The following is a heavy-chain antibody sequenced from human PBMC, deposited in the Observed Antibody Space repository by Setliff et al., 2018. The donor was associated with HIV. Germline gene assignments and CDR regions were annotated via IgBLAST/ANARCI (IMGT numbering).Heavy chain of an antibody. V-gene: IGHV4-34*01. CDR3: ARVRLELRQYWFDP. CDR2: INHSGST. J-gene: IGHJ5*02. CDR1: GGSFSDYY. Sequence: SETLSLTCAVYGGSFSDYYWSWIRQPPGKGLEWIGEINHSGSTNYNPSLKRRVTISVDTSKNQFSLKLSSVTAADTAVYYCARVRLELRQYWFDPWGQGSPVTVSS. D-gene: IGHD1-7*01.